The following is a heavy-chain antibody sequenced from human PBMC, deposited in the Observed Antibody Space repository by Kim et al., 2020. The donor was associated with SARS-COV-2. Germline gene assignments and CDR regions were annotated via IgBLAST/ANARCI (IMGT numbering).Heavy chain of an antibody. D-gene: IGHD3-3*01. CDR2: ISYDGSNK. CDR1: GFTFSSYG. J-gene: IGHJ4*02. CDR3: AKDYYDLWSGYYGGLTFDY. Sequence: GSLRLSCAASGFTFSSYGMHWVRQAPGKGLEWVAVISYDGSNKYYADSVKGRFTISRDNSKNTLYLQMNSLRAEDTAVYYCAKDYYDLWSGYYGGLTFDYWGQGTLVTVSS. V-gene: IGHV3-30*18.